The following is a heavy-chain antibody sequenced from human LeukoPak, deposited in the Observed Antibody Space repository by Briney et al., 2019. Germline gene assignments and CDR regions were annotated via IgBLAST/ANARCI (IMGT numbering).Heavy chain of an antibody. V-gene: IGHV4-34*01. Sequence: SETLSLTCAVYGGSYSGYYWSWIRQPPGKGLEWIGEINHSGSTNYNPSLKSRVTISVDTPKNQFSLKLSSVTAADTAVYYCARRSAPCSSTSCYDYYYGMDVWGQGTTVTVSS. CDR3: ARRSAPCSSTSCYDYYYGMDV. CDR1: GGSYSGYY. CDR2: INHSGST. J-gene: IGHJ6*02. D-gene: IGHD2-2*01.